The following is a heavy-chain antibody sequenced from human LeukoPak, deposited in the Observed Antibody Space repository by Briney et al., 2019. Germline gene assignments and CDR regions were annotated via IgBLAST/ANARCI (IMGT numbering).Heavy chain of an antibody. J-gene: IGHJ4*02. V-gene: IGHV4-31*03. D-gene: IGHD3-22*01. CDR2: IYKTGST. CDR1: GGSITSGGCY. Sequence: SETLSLTCTVSGGSITSGGCYWSWIRQRPGKGLEWIGYIYKTGSTYYNPSLKSRVTMSVDTSRNQFSLKLNSVTAADTAVYYCARHAYDSSSAALADFDYWGQGTLVTVSS. CDR3: ARHAYDSSSAALADFDY.